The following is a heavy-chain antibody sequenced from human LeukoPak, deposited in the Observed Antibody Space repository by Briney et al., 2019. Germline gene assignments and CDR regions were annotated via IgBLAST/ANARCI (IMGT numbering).Heavy chain of an antibody. J-gene: IGHJ4*02. CDR3: ARGIGYYDSSGPTWFDY. V-gene: IGHV4-34*01. D-gene: IGHD3-22*01. Sequence: SETLSLTCAVYGGSFSGYYWSWIRQPPGKGLEWIGEINHSGSTNYNPSLKSRVTISVDTSKNQFSLKLSSVTAADTAVYYCARGIGYYDSSGPTWFDYWGRGTLVTVSS. CDR1: GGSFSGYY. CDR2: INHSGST.